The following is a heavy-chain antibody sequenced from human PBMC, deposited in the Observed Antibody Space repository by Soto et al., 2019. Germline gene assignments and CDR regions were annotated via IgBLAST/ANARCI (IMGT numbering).Heavy chain of an antibody. D-gene: IGHD2-21*02. CDR3: ARWGAVVTNIPNAFDF. CDR1: GGSISNYY. Sequence: TSETLSLTCTVSGGSISNYYWSWIRQPPGKGLEWIGYIYYSGSTKYNPSLKSRVTISGDTSKNQFSLKLSSVTAADTAVYYCARWGAVVTNIPNAFDFRGQGTMVTVSS. V-gene: IGHV4-59*01. J-gene: IGHJ3*01. CDR2: IYYSGST.